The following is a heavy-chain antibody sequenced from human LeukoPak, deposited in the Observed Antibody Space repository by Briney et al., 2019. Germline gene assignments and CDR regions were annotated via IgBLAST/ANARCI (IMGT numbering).Heavy chain of an antibody. D-gene: IGHD3-10*01. V-gene: IGHV1-2*04. CDR2: INPNSGGT. CDR3: ARDNMVRGGLRAFDI. Sequence: GASVKVSCKASGYTFTGYYMHWVRQAPGQGLEWMGWINPNSGGTNYAQKFQGWVTMTRDTSISTAYMELSRLRSDDTAVYYCARDNMVRGGLRAFDIWGQGTMVTVSS. J-gene: IGHJ3*02. CDR1: GYTFTGYY.